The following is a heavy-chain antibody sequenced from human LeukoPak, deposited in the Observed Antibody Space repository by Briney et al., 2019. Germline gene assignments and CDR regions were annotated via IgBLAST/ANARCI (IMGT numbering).Heavy chain of an antibody. J-gene: IGHJ6*02. CDR3: ARTRYCSSTSCYWLIYYYYGMDV. CDR1: GGTFSSYA. D-gene: IGHD2-2*01. CDR2: IIPILGIA. Sequence: SVKVSCKASGGTFSSYAISWVRQAPGQGLEWMGRIIPILGIANYAQKFQGRVTITADKSTSTAYMELSSLRSEDTAVYYCARTRYCSSTSCYWLIYYYYGMDVWGQGTTVTVSS. V-gene: IGHV1-69*04.